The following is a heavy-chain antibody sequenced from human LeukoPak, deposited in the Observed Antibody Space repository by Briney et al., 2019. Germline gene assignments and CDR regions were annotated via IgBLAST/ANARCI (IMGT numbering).Heavy chain of an antibody. Sequence: PGRSLRLSCAASGFTFSSYAMHWVRRAPGKGLEWVAVISYDGSNKYYADSVKGRFTISRDNSKNTLYLQMNSLRAEDTAVYYCAKDSGDCSSTSCYVAYWGQGTLSPSPQ. CDR1: GFTFSSYA. CDR2: ISYDGSNK. CDR3: AKDSGDCSSTSCYVAY. V-gene: IGHV3-30-3*01. D-gene: IGHD2-2*01. J-gene: IGHJ4*02.